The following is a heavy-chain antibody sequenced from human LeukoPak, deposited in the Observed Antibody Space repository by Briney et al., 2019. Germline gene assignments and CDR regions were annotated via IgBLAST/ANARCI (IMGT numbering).Heavy chain of an antibody. V-gene: IGHV3-7*01. CDR1: GLTSSSYW. J-gene: IGHJ4*02. D-gene: IGHD5-12*01. CDR3: ARDGRNGYEDDY. Sequence: GGSLRLSCAASGLTSSSYWMNWVRQAPGKGLEWVANIKRDGSEKYYVDSVKGRFTISRDNAKNSLYLQMNSLRAEDTAVYYCARDGRNGYEDDYWGQGTLVTVSS. CDR2: IKRDGSEK.